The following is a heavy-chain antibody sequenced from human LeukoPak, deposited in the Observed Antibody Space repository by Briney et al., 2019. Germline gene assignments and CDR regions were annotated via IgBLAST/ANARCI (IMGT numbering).Heavy chain of an antibody. D-gene: IGHD1-26*01. V-gene: IGHV3-53*01. CDR2: IFRDDST. Sequence: GGSLRLSCAASGFTVSNNYMMWVRQAPGKGLEWVSAIFRDDSTYYADSVKGRLTISRDNSKNTLYLQMNSLRAEDTAVYYCAKEIVGATTAFDYWGQGTLVTVSS. CDR1: GFTVSNNY. CDR3: AKEIVGATTAFDY. J-gene: IGHJ4*02.